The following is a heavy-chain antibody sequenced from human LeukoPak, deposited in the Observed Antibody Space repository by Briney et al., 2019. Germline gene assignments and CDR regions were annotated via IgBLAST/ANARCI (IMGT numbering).Heavy chain of an antibody. V-gene: IGHV4-34*01. CDR2: INHSGST. D-gene: IGHD3-10*01. J-gene: IGHJ4*02. Sequence: PSETLSLTCAVYGGSFSGYYWSWIRQPPGKGLEWIGEINHSGSTNYNPSLKSGVTISVDTSKNQFSLKLSSATAADTAVYYCARDGWRPDYYGSGSYYKRARGFDYWGQGTLVTVPS. CDR1: GGSFSGYY. CDR3: ARDGWRPDYYGSGSYYKRARGFDY.